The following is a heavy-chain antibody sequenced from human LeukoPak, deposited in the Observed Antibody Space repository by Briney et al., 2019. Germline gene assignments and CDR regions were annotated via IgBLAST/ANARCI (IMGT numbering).Heavy chain of an antibody. J-gene: IGHJ4*02. CDR3: ARDHGGGYCSSTSCPYFDY. Sequence: GGSLRLSCAASGFTFSSYGMHWVRQAPGKGLEWVAVIWYDGSNKYHADSVKGRFTISRDNSKNTLYLQMNSLRAEDTAVYYCARDHGGGYCSSTSCPYFDYWGQGTLVTVSS. CDR1: GFTFSSYG. CDR2: IWYDGSNK. V-gene: IGHV3-33*01. D-gene: IGHD2-2*01.